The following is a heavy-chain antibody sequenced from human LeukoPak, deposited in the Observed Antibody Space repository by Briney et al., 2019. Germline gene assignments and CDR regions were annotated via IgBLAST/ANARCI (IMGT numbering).Heavy chain of an antibody. CDR1: GGSISSGDYY. Sequence: PSQTLSLTCTVSGGSISSGDYYWSWIRQPPGKGLEWIGYIYYSGSTYYNPSLKSRVTISVDTSKNQFSLKLSSVTAADTAVYYCARVTRLVNYYDSSGYPFFDYWGQGTLVTVSS. V-gene: IGHV4-30-4*08. D-gene: IGHD3-22*01. J-gene: IGHJ4*02. CDR2: IYYSGST. CDR3: ARVTRLVNYYDSSGYPFFDY.